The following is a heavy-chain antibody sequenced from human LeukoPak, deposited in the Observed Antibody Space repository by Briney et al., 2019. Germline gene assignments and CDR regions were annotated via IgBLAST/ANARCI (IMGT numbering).Heavy chain of an antibody. CDR2: IYHSGST. Sequence: SETLSLTCTVSGGSISGNYWSWIRQPPGKGLEWIGYIYHSGSTYYNPSLKSRVTISVDRSKNQFSLKLSSVTAADTAVYYCASGYDYVWGSYPGLWGQGTLVTVSS. CDR1: GGSISGNY. CDR3: ASGYDYVWGSYPGL. D-gene: IGHD3-16*02. V-gene: IGHV4-59*12. J-gene: IGHJ4*02.